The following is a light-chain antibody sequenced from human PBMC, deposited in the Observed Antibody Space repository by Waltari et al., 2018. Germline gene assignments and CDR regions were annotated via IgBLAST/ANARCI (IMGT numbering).Light chain of an antibody. Sequence: EIVMTQSPATLSVSPGERATLSCRASQSIGTNVAWYQHKPGQAPRLLIYGASPRATGIPARFSGSGSGTDFTLTISSLQSEDFAVYYCQQYDNWPPRTFGQGTKLEIK. J-gene: IGKJ2*01. CDR2: GAS. CDR1: QSIGTN. V-gene: IGKV3-15*01. CDR3: QQYDNWPPRT.